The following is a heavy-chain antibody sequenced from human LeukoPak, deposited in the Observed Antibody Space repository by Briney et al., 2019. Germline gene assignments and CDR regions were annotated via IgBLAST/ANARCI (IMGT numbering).Heavy chain of an antibody. V-gene: IGHV4-38-2*01. J-gene: IGHJ3*02. CDR3: ARVGDNSLDAFDI. CDR2: IYHSGST. Sequence: PSGTLSLTCAVYGGSFSGYYWGWIRQPPGKGLEWIGSIYHSGSTYYNPSLKSRVTISVDMSKNQFSLKLSSVTAADTAVYYCARVGDNSLDAFDIWGQGTMVTVSS. CDR1: GGSFSGYY. D-gene: IGHD2/OR15-2a*01.